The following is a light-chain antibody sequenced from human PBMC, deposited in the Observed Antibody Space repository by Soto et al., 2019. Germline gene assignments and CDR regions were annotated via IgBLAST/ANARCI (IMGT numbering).Light chain of an antibody. CDR2: HAS. CDR1: QDISNY. CDR3: QQLNSYPLT. J-gene: IGKJ4*01. V-gene: IGKV1-33*01. Sequence: IQMTPSPSSLSASLGDRATITCEASQDISNYLNWYQQKPGKAPKLLIYHASNLETGVPSRFRGSGSGTEYTLTISSLQPEDFETYYCQQLNSYPLTFGGGTKVDI.